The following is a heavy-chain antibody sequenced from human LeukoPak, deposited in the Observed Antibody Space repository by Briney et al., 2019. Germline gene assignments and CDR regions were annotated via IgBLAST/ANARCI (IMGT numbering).Heavy chain of an antibody. D-gene: IGHD5-12*01. V-gene: IGHV1-2*02. CDR2: INPNSGGT. J-gene: IGHJ5*02. Sequence: ASVTVSCKASGYRFTDHYMHWVRQAPGQGLEWMGWINPNSGGTDSAQKFRGRVTMTRDMSISTVYMELSRLTSDDTAVYFCARTAVASIDWLDPWGLGTLVTVSS. CDR3: ARTAVASIDWLDP. CDR1: GYRFTDHY.